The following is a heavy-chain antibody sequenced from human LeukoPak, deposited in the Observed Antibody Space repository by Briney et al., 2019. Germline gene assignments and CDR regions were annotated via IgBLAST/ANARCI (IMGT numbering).Heavy chain of an antibody. Sequence: ASVKVSCKAPGYTFTSYGISWVRQAPGQGLEWMGWISAYNGNTNYAQKLQGRVTMTTDTSTSTAYMELRSLRSDDTAVYYCAREENTISELKYWGQGTLVTVSS. CDR3: AREENTISELKY. CDR1: GYTFTSYG. J-gene: IGHJ4*02. D-gene: IGHD3-10*01. V-gene: IGHV1-18*04. CDR2: ISAYNGNT.